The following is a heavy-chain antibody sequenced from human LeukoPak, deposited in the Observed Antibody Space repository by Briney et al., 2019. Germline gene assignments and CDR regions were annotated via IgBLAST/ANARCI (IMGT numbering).Heavy chain of an antibody. J-gene: IGHJ4*02. Sequence: GGSLRLSCSASGFTFSSYAMHWVRQAPGKGLEYVSAISSNGGSTYYADSVKGRFTISRDNSKNTPYLQMSSLRAEDTAVYYCVNDFHCSSTSCYAGVKYLDYWGQGTLVTVSS. CDR3: VNDFHCSSTSCYAGVKYLDY. V-gene: IGHV3-64D*06. CDR2: ISSNGGST. CDR1: GFTFSSYA. D-gene: IGHD2-2*01.